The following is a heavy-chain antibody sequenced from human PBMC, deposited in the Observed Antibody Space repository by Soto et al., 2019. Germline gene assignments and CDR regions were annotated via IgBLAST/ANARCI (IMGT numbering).Heavy chain of an antibody. J-gene: IGHJ4*02. D-gene: IGHD2-15*01. CDR3: ARESRYCSGGSCYFLPGIDY. CDR1: GGTFSSYA. V-gene: IGHV1-69*12. CDR2: IIPIFGTA. Sequence: QVQLVQSGAEVKKPGSSVKVSCKASGGTFSSYAISWVRQAPGQGLEWMGGIIPIFGTANYAQKFQGRVTITADESTSTSYMEPSSLRSADTAVDYCARESRYCSGGSCYFLPGIDYWGQGTLVTVSS.